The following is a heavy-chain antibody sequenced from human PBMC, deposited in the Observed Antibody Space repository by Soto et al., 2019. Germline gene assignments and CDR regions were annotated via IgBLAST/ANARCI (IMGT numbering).Heavy chain of an antibody. CDR3: AKDNRPEQQLPTDAFDI. D-gene: IGHD6-13*01. CDR2: ISWNSGSI. V-gene: IGHV3-9*01. CDR1: GFTFDDYA. J-gene: IGHJ3*02. Sequence: PGGSLRLSCAASGFTFDDYAMHWVRQAPGKGLEWVSGISWNSGSIGYADSVKGRFTISRDNAKNSLYLQMDSLRAEDTALYYCAKDNRPEQQLPTDAFDIWGQGTMVTVSS.